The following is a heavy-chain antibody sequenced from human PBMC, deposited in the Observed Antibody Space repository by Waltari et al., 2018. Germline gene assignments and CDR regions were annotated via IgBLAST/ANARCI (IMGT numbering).Heavy chain of an antibody. CDR3: ARDAITMVRGGKNWFDP. CDR1: GYTFTGYY. V-gene: IGHV1-2*02. D-gene: IGHD3-10*01. J-gene: IGHJ5*02. CDR2: MNPNSVGK. Sequence: QVQLVQSGAGVKQPGASVTVSCKASGYTFTGYYMHWVRQAPGRGPERRAGMNPNSVGKNYAQKFTGRVTMTRDTSTSTAYMELSRLRPDDTAVYDCARDAITMVRGGKNWFDPWGQGTLVSGSS.